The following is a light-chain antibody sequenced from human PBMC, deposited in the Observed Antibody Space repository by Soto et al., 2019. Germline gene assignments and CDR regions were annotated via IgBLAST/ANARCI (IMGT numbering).Light chain of an antibody. CDR3: GTWDSSLSPV. Sequence: QSVLTQPHSVSAAPGQKVTISCSGSSSNIGNDYVSWYQQLPGTAPQLLIYENNKRPSGIPDRFSGSKSGTSATLGITGLQTGDEADYYCGTWDSSLSPVFGTGTKLTVL. V-gene: IGLV1-51*02. CDR1: SSNIGNDY. J-gene: IGLJ1*01. CDR2: ENN.